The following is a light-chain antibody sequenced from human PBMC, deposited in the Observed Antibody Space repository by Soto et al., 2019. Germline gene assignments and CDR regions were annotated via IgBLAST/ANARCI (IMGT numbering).Light chain of an antibody. Sequence: DIQMTQSPSTLSASAGDRVTITCRASQSVSSWLAWYQQKPGKAPNLLIYDVSSLQSGAPSRFSGSGSETEFTLTISSLQPDDFANYYCQQYNSYPVTFGQGTKLEIK. CDR1: QSVSSW. J-gene: IGKJ2*01. CDR3: QQYNSYPVT. V-gene: IGKV1-5*01. CDR2: DVS.